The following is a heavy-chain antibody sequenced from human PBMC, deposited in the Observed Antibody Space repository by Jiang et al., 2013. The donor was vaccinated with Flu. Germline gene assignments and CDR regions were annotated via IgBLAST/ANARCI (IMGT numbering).Heavy chain of an antibody. CDR2: IYYSGST. D-gene: IGHD1-20*01. CDR3: ARLGYNWNDVWLSQALDYYFDY. V-gene: IGHV4-39*01. CDR1: GGSISSSSYY. J-gene: IGHJ4*02. Sequence: GSGLVKPSETLSLTCTVSGGSISSSSYYWGWIRQPPGKGLEWIGSIYYSGSTYYNPSLKSRVTISVDTSKNQFSLKLSSVTAADTAVYYCARLGYNWNDVWLSQALDYYFDYWGQGTLVTVSS.